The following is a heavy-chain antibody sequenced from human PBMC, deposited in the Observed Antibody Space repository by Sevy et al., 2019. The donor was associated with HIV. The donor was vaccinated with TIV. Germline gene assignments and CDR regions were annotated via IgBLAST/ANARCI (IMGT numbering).Heavy chain of an antibody. CDR1: GFRFSSYG. D-gene: IGHD3-16*02. J-gene: IGHJ3*01. CDR3: TNDMVTFGGIIANSLGGFDF. Sequence: GGSLRLSCAASGFRFSSYGMNWVRQAPGKGLEWVAFLPYAGSKEDYAASVKGRFTISRDNSKNTLYLQMNSLTVEDTAVYYCTNDMVTFGGIIANSLGGFDFWGQGTMVTVSS. V-gene: IGHV3-30*02. CDR2: LPYAGSKE.